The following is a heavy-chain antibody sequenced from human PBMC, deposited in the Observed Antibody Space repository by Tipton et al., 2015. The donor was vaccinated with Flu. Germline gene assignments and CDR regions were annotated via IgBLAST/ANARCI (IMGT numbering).Heavy chain of an antibody. J-gene: IGHJ4*02. CDR2: IYTSGGA. D-gene: IGHD3-10*01. V-gene: IGHV4-4*07. CDR1: GGSISSYY. Sequence: TLSLTCTVSGGSISSYYWSWIRQPAGKGLEWIGRIYTSGGAKYNPSLRGRLTMSVDASKREFSLKLNSVTAADTATYYCARGSGSGTFMIFDFWGQGTLVTVSS. CDR3: ARGSGSGTFMIFDF.